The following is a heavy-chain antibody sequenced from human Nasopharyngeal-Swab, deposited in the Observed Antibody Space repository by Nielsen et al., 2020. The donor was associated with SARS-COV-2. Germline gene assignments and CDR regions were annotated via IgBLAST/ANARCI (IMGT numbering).Heavy chain of an antibody. Sequence: GESLKISCAASGFTFSDYYMSWVRQAPGKGLEWVSVIYSDGSTYYVDSVKGRFTISRDTSKNIVYLQMNSLRAEDTAVYYCARGGSSWDGLGFFDYWGQGTLVTVSS. V-gene: IGHV3-53*01. CDR3: ARGGSSWDGLGFFDY. J-gene: IGHJ4*02. CDR1: GFTFSDYY. CDR2: IYSDGST. D-gene: IGHD6-13*01.